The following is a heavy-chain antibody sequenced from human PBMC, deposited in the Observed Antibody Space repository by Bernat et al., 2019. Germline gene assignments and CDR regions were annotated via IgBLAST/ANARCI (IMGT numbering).Heavy chain of an antibody. CDR3: ERGSSTWGSYRYTDYFDY. CDR2: INHIGST. D-gene: IGHD3-16*02. J-gene: IGHJ4*02. V-gene: IGHV4-34*01. Sequence: QVQLQQWGAGLLKPSETLSLTCAVYGWSFSGYYCSWIRQPPGKGLDWIVEINHIGSTNYNPSLKSRVTISVETTKNKFSLKLSAVTAAETAVYYCERGSSTWGSYRYTDYFDYWGQGTLVTGSA. CDR1: GWSFSGYY.